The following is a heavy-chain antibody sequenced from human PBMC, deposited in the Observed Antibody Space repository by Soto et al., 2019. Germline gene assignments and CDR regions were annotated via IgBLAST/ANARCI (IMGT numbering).Heavy chain of an antibody. CDR2: LSNTGRRT. D-gene: IGHD1-26*01. V-gene: IGHV3-23*01. J-gene: IGHJ4*02. CDR1: VFPFGANS. Sequence: WWSXRLSCVFSVFPFGANSIILFRHAPGKGLEWVSGLSNTGRRTSYADSVKGRFNISRDNSENTVYLQMNSLRVEDTAVYYCAKEMGDTKGPFDNWGQGTLVTVSS. CDR3: AKEMGDTKGPFDN.